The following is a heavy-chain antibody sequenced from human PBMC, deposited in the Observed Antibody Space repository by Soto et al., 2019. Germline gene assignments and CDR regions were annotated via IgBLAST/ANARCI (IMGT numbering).Heavy chain of an antibody. CDR3: ASTPGLSAFDF. D-gene: IGHD3-16*01. J-gene: IGHJ3*01. V-gene: IGHV4-59*01. CDR1: GDSIISYY. Sequence: TSETLSLTCTVSGDSIISYYWSWIRQPPGRGLEWIGYIYDSGSTDYNPSLKSRVSISVDTSKNQFSLKLSSVTAVDTAVYYCASTPGLSAFDFWGQGTMVTVSS. CDR2: IYDSGST.